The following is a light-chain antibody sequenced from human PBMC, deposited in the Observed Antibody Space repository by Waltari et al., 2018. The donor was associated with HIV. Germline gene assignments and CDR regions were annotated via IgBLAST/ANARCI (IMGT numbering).Light chain of an antibody. CDR1: GSNIGGHE. CDR3: GTWDSSLSAV. V-gene: IGLV1-51*01. Sequence: QSVLTQPPSVSAAPGQTVTTSCPGRGSNIGGHEVSWYQQLPGTAPKLLIYDNNKRSSGIPDRFSGSKSGTSATLGITGLQTGDEADYYCGTWDSSLSAVFGGGTKVTV. CDR2: DNN. J-gene: IGLJ3*02.